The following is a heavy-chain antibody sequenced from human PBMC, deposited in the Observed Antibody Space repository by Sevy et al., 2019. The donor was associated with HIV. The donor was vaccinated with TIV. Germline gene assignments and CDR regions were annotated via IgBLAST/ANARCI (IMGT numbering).Heavy chain of an antibody. Sequence: GGSLRLSCAASGFTFSSYDMHWVRQATGKGLEWVSAIGTAGDTYYPGSVKGRFTISRENAKNSLYLQMNSLRAGDTAGYYCARARSIAVAGTFYYYGMDVWGQGTTVTVSS. J-gene: IGHJ6*02. CDR1: GFTFSSYD. D-gene: IGHD6-19*01. V-gene: IGHV3-13*01. CDR2: IGTAGDT. CDR3: ARARSIAVAGTFYYYGMDV.